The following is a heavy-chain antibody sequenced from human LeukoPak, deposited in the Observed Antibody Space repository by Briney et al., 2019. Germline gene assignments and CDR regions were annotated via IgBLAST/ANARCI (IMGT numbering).Heavy chain of an antibody. CDR3: ARDQTPFY. Sequence: GGSLRLSCAASGFTFSSYAMHWVRQAPGKGLEWVTNNKHDGSEDYYLDSVKGRFTISRDNAKSSMWLQMNSLRDEDTAVYYCARDQTPFYWGQGSLVTVSS. CDR2: NKHDGSED. D-gene: IGHD2-15*01. V-gene: IGHV3-7*01. J-gene: IGHJ4*02. CDR1: GFTFSSYA.